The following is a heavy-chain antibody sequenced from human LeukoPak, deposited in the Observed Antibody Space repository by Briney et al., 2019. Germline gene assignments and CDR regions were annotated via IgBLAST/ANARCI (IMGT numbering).Heavy chain of an antibody. D-gene: IGHD2-21*02. CDR2: ISSSGSTI. CDR3: AKGRNIVVVTAILRPYYFDY. J-gene: IGHJ4*02. V-gene: IGHV3-48*04. Sequence: GGSLRLSCTASGFTFSSYSMNWVRQAPGKGLEWVSYISSSGSTIYYADSVKGRFTISRDNAKNSLYLQMNSLRAEDTAVYYCAKGRNIVVVTAILRPYYFDYWGQGTLVTVSS. CDR1: GFTFSSYS.